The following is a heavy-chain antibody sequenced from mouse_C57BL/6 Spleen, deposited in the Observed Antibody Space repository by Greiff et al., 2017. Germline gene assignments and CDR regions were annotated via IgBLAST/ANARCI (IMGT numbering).Heavy chain of an antibody. Sequence: LQESGPELVKPGASVKISCKASGYAFSSSWMNWVKQRPGKGLEWIGRIYPGDGDTNYNGKIKGKATLTAYKSSSTAYMQLSSLTSEDSAVYFCASNDYDGGYWGQGTTLTVSS. CDR1: GYAFSSSW. CDR3: ASNDYDGGY. J-gene: IGHJ2*01. CDR2: IYPGDGDT. D-gene: IGHD2-4*01. V-gene: IGHV1-82*01.